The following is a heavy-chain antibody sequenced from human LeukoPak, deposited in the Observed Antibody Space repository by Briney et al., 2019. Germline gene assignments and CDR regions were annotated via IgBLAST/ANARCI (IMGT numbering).Heavy chain of an antibody. CDR2: ITSASNTI. CDR1: GFTLSSFA. CDR3: ARGRMGGLFDC. V-gene: IGHV3-48*01. Sequence: GGSLRLSCAASGFTLSSFAMNWVRQAPGKGLGWIPYITSASNTIFYADSVKGRFTISRDNAKNSLYLQMNSLRAEDTAVYYCARGRMGGLFDCWGQGALVTVSS. J-gene: IGHJ4*02. D-gene: IGHD3-16*01.